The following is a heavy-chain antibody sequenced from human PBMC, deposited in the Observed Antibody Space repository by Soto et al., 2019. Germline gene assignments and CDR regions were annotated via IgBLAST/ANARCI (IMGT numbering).Heavy chain of an antibody. V-gene: IGHV4-39*01. D-gene: IGHD6-6*01. Sequence: LSETLSLTCTVSGGSLSSSSYYWGWIRQPPGKGLEWIGSIYYSGSTYYNPSLKSRGTISVDTSKTQFSLKLSSVTAADTAVYYCARHSTYSSSSFNNYFDYWGQGTLVTVSS. J-gene: IGHJ4*02. CDR3: ARHSTYSSSSFNNYFDY. CDR2: IYYSGST. CDR1: GGSLSSSSYY.